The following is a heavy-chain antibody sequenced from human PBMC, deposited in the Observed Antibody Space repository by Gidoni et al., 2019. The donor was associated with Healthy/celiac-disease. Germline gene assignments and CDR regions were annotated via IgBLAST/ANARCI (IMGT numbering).Heavy chain of an antibody. Sequence: QVTLKESGPVLVKPTETLTLTCTVSGFSLSNARMGVSWIRQPPGKALEWLAHIFSNDEKSYSTSLKSRLTISKDTSKSQVVLTMTNMDPVDTATYYCARSLYDFWSGYYVLGEFDYWGQGTLVTVSS. CDR3: ARSLYDFWSGYYVLGEFDY. V-gene: IGHV2-26*01. J-gene: IGHJ4*02. CDR1: GFSLSNARMG. D-gene: IGHD3-3*01. CDR2: IFSNDEK.